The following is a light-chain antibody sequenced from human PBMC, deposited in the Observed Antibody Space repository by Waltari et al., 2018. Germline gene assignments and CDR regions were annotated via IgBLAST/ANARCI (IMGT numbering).Light chain of an antibody. J-gene: IGKJ2*01. CDR3: QQYNSWPPYT. V-gene: IGKV3-15*01. Sequence: EIVMTQSPATLSVSPGEGATFPCRASQGVSSNLAWYQQKPGQAPRLLIYGASSRATGIPGRFSGSGSGTDFTLTISSLQSEDFAVYYCQQYNSWPPYTFGQGTKLQIK. CDR1: QGVSSN. CDR2: GAS.